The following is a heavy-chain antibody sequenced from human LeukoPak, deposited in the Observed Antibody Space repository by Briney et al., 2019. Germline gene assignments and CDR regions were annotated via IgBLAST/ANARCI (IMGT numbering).Heavy chain of an antibody. J-gene: IGHJ4*02. CDR1: GGTFSSYA. Sequence: SVKVSCKASGGTFSSYAISWVRQAPGQGLEWMGGIIPIFGTANYAQKFQGRVTITADESTSTAYMELSSLRSEDTAVYYCATPRGYYYDSSGYVFDYWGQGALVTVSS. V-gene: IGHV1-69*13. CDR3: ATPRGYYYDSSGYVFDY. D-gene: IGHD3-22*01. CDR2: IIPIFGTA.